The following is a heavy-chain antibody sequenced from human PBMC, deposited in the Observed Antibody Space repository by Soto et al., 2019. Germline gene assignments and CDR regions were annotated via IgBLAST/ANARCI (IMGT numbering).Heavy chain of an antibody. Sequence: QLQLQESGPGLVKPSETLSLICTVSGGSISGYFWSRVRQPAGKGLEWIGRIYSAGSTNYNPSLKRRGTMSVDTSQNQFSLKLTSVTAADTAMYYCVRGDVFDIWGRGTMVTVSS. CDR2: IYSAGST. V-gene: IGHV4-4*07. CDR1: GGSISGYF. J-gene: IGHJ3*02. D-gene: IGHD3-16*01. CDR3: VRGDVFDI.